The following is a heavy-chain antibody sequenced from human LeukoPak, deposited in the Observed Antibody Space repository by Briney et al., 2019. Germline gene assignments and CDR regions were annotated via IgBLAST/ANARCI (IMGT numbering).Heavy chain of an antibody. Sequence: SVKVSCKASGGTFSSYTSSWVRQAPGQGLEWMGRIIPILGIANYAQTFQGRVTITADKSTSTAYMELSSLRSEDTAVYYCASLLAARHRDYWGQGTLVTVSS. CDR2: IIPILGIA. V-gene: IGHV1-69*02. D-gene: IGHD6-6*01. J-gene: IGHJ4*02. CDR1: GGTFSSYT. CDR3: ASLLAARHRDY.